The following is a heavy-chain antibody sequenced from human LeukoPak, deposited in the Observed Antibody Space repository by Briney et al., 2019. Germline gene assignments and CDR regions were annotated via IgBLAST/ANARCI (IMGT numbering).Heavy chain of an antibody. V-gene: IGHV3-23*01. CDR2: ISGSGDGT. D-gene: IGHD2-2*01. CDR3: AKGVGGYCSSTDCRAYDN. J-gene: IGHJ4*02. CDR1: GFIFSSYA. Sequence: GGSLRLSCAASGFIFSSYAMNWGRQAPGKGLERVSAISGSGDGTYYADSVKGRFTVSRDNSKNTLYLQMNNLRAEDSAVYYCAKGVGGYCSSTDCRAYDNWGQGTLVTVSS.